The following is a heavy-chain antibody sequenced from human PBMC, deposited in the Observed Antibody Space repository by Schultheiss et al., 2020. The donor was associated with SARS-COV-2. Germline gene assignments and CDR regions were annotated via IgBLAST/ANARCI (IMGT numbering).Heavy chain of an antibody. V-gene: IGHV3-30*03. Sequence: GESLKISCAASGFTFSSYGMHWVRQAPGKGLEWVAVISYDGSNKYYADSVKGRFTISRDNSKNTLYLQMNSLRAEDTAVYYCASKWWDWGQGTLVTVSS. CDR2: ISYDGSNK. D-gene: IGHD2-15*01. CDR1: GFTFSSYG. CDR3: ASKWWD. J-gene: IGHJ4*02.